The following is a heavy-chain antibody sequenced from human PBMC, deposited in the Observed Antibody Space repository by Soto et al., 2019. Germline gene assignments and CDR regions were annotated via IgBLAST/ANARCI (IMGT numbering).Heavy chain of an antibody. Sequence: PGGSLRLSCAPSGFTFSDYSMNWVRQIPGKGLEWVSHISSRSATIKYADSVKGRFTISRDNAKNSLYLQMNSLRAEDTAVYYCARDPTYNVLTGYILYDGFDFWGQGTMVTVSS. V-gene: IGHV3-48*01. D-gene: IGHD3-9*01. J-gene: IGHJ3*01. CDR3: ARDPTYNVLTGYILYDGFDF. CDR1: GFTFSDYS. CDR2: ISSRSATI.